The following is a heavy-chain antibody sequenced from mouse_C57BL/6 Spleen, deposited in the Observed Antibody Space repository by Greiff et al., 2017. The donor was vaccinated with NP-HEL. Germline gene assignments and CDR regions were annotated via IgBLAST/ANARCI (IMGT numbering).Heavy chain of an antibody. CDR1: GYTFTSYG. Sequence: EVKLQQSGAELVRPGSSVKMSCKTSGYTFTSYGINWVKQRPGQGLEWIGYIYIGNGYTEYNEKFKGKATLTSDTSSSTAYMQLSSLTSEDSAIYFCARSESLLLRTYAMDYWGQGTSVTVSS. J-gene: IGHJ4*01. CDR2: IYIGNGYT. CDR3: ARSESLLLRTYAMDY. D-gene: IGHD1-1*01. V-gene: IGHV1-58*01.